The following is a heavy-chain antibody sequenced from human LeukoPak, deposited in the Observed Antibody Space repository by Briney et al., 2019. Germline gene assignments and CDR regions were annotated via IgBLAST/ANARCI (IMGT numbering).Heavy chain of an antibody. J-gene: IGHJ5*02. CDR1: GFTFSNYW. D-gene: IGHD2-2*01. CDR3: VRDPFCRSTTGCSFEDWSDP. CDR2: IKESGSEK. V-gene: IGHV3-7*03. Sequence: GGSLRLSCAASGFTFSNYWMNWFRQAPGKGLQGVANIKESGSEKYYMDSLKGRFAISRDKTKNSVFLRMDSLRTEDTALYYCVRDPFCRSTTGCSFEDWSDPWGQGTLVTVSS.